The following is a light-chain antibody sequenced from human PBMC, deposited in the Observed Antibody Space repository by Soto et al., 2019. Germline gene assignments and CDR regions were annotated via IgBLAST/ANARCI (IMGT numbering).Light chain of an antibody. CDR2: GTS. V-gene: IGKV1-39*01. Sequence: DIQVSQSPSSLSASVGDRVTMPCRASETISNYVNWYQQEVGDAPQLRIYGTSSLHGGVPSRFSGSGAGAEFIFTISSLQPEDYATYFCQQSYTTPHTFGQGTKEDIK. CDR1: ETISNY. J-gene: IGKJ2*01. CDR3: QQSYTTPHT.